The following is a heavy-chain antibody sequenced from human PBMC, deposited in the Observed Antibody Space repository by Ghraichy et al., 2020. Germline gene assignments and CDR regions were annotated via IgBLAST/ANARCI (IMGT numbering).Heavy chain of an antibody. Sequence: GGSLRLSCAASGFTFSSYAMSWVRQAPGKGLEWASAISGSGGSTYYADSVKGRFTISRDNSKNTLYLQMNSLRAEDTAVYYCAKAQNYYDYGDWWGQGTLVTVSS. J-gene: IGHJ4*02. D-gene: IGHD3-16*01. V-gene: IGHV3-23*01. CDR2: ISGSGGST. CDR3: AKAQNYYDYGDW. CDR1: GFTFSSYA.